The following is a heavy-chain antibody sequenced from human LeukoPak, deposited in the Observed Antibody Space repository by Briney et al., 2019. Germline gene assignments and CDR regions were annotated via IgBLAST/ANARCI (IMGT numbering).Heavy chain of an antibody. CDR1: GGSISSYY. J-gene: IGHJ5*02. Sequence: SETLSLTCTVSGGSISSYYLSWIRQPPGKGLEWIGYIYYSGSTNYNPSLKSRVTISVDTSKNQFSLKLSSVTAADTAVYYCARYYDFWSGYYGEPRNGGFDPWGQGTLVTVSS. CDR3: ARYYDFWSGYYGEPRNGGFDP. V-gene: IGHV4-59*01. CDR2: IYYSGST. D-gene: IGHD3-3*01.